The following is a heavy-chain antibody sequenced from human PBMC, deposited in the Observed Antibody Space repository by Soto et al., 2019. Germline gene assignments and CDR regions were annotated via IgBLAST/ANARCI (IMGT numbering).Heavy chain of an antibody. Sequence: SGPTLVNPTQTLTLTCTFSGFSLSTSGMCASWIRQPPGKALEWLALIDWDDDKYYSTSLKTRLTISKDTSKNQVVLTMTNMDPVDTATYYCARSEYYYDSSGYYPYYYYYGMDVWGQGT. CDR3: ARSEYYYDSSGYYPYYYYYGMDV. J-gene: IGHJ6*02. CDR1: GFSLSTSGMC. CDR2: IDWDDDK. V-gene: IGHV2-70*01. D-gene: IGHD3-22*01.